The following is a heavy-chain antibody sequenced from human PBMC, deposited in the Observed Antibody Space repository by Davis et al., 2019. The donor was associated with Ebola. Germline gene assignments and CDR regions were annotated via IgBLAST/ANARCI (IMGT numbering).Heavy chain of an antibody. CDR3: ARGYDYAYFDY. Sequence: AASVKVSCKASGGTFSRYAISWVRQAPGQGLEWMGGISPLFATANYAQKFQGRVTITADESTSTAYMELRSLRFEDMAVYYCARGYDYAYFDYWGQGTLVTVSS. CDR1: GGTFSRYA. V-gene: IGHV1-69*13. D-gene: IGHD4/OR15-4a*01. CDR2: ISPLFATA. J-gene: IGHJ4*02.